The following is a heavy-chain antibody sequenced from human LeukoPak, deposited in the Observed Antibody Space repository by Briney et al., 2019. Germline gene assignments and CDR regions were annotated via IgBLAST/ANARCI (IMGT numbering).Heavy chain of an antibody. V-gene: IGHV3-30*03. Sequence: GGSLRLSCAASGFTFSSYGMHWVRQAPGKGLEWVAVISYDGSNKYYADSVKGRFTISRDNSKNTLYLQMNSLRAEDTAVYYCARDSVVPAATVFYYYGMDVWGQGTTVTVSS. J-gene: IGHJ6*02. CDR3: ARDSVVPAATVFYYYGMDV. D-gene: IGHD2-2*01. CDR2: ISYDGSNK. CDR1: GFTFSSYG.